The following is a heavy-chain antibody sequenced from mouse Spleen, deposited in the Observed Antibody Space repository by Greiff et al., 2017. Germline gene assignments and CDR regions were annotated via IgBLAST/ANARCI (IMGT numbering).Heavy chain of an antibody. CDR2: ISYDGSN. J-gene: IGHJ2*01. CDR1: GYSITSGYY. CDR3: ARGGTWGDSADFDY. V-gene: IGHV3-6*01. Sequence: VQLQQSGPGLVKPSQSLPLTCSVTGYSITSGYYWNWIRQFPGNKLEWMGYISYDGSNNYNPSLKNRISITRDTSKNQFFLKLNSVTTEDTATYYCARGGTWGDSADFDYWGQGTTLTVSS. D-gene: IGHD3-3*01.